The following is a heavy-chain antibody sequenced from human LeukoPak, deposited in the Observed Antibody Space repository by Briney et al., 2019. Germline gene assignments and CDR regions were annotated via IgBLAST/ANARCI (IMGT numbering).Heavy chain of an antibody. D-gene: IGHD6-13*01. Sequence: GSLRLSCAASGFTFSSYSMNWVRQAPGKGLEWVSSISSSSSYIYYADSVKGRFTISRDNAKNSLYLQMNSLRAEDTAVYYCARDRKRSSPSKYYYYYGMDVWGQGTTVTVSS. J-gene: IGHJ6*02. CDR3: ARDRKRSSPSKYYYYYGMDV. CDR2: ISSSSSYI. CDR1: GFTFSSYS. V-gene: IGHV3-21*01.